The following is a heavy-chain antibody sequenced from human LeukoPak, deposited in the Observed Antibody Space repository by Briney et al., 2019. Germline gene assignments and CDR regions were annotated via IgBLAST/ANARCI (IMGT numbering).Heavy chain of an antibody. V-gene: IGHV3-30*02. Sequence: GGSLRLSCAASGFTFSSYGIHWVRQAPGKGLEWVAFIHYDGTDKYYADSVKGRFTISRDNSKNTMYLQMNSLRPEDTALYYCAKDSSNLDFWSGLRGGYYFDYWGQGTLVTVSS. CDR3: AKDSSNLDFWSGLRGGYYFDY. CDR2: IHYDGTDK. D-gene: IGHD3-3*01. CDR1: GFTFSSYG. J-gene: IGHJ4*02.